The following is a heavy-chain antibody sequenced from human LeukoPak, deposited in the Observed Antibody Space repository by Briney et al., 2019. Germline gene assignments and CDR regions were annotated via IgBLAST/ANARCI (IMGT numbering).Heavy chain of an antibody. CDR1: GYTFTGYY. J-gene: IGHJ6*03. CDR2: INPNSGGT. Sequence: GASVKVSCKASGYTFTGYYMHWVRQAPGQGLEWMGWINPNSGGTNYAQKFQGRVTTTRGTSISTAYMELSRLRSDDTAVYYCARRGGKTSDHSSGWYRGYYYYYMDVWGKGTTVTVSS. D-gene: IGHD6-19*01. V-gene: IGHV1-2*02. CDR3: ARRGGKTSDHSSGWYRGYYYYYMDV.